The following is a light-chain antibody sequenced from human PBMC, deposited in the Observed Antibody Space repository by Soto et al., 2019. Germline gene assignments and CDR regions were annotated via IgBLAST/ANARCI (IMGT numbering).Light chain of an antibody. CDR3: QQYNSLPWT. J-gene: IGKJ1*01. CDR2: DAS. CDR1: QSITRW. V-gene: IGKV1-5*01. Sequence: DIQMTQSPSTLSASVGDRVTITCRASQSITRWVAWYQQKPGKAPNLLISDASILNSGVPSRFSGSGSGTEFTLTISSLQPADLATYHCQQYNSLPWTFGQGTKVDIK.